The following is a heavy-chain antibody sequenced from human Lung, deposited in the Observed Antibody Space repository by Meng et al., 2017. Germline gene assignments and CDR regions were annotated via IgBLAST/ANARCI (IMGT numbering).Heavy chain of an antibody. CDR1: GGSITSSTW. CDR2: IFHSGST. V-gene: IGHV4-4*02. CDR3: ARFDISSSGRGDY. J-gene: IGHJ4*02. D-gene: IGHD1-26*01. Sequence: QVQLEESGPGLVTPSGTLSLTCAVSGGSITSSTWWSWVRQTPGKGLEWFGEIFHSGSTNYNPPLESRVTISVDKSKNQFSLKVYSVTAADTATYYCARFDISSSGRGDYWGQGILVTSPQ.